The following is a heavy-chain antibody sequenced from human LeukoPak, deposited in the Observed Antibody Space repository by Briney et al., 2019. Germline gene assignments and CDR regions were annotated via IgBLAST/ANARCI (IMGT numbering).Heavy chain of an antibody. CDR2: IYYSGST. J-gene: IGHJ4*02. Sequence: PSETLSLTCTVSGGSISSSSYYWGWIRQPPGKGLEWIGSIYYSGSTYYNPSLKSRVTISVDTSKNQFSLKLSSVTAADTAVYYCASMVRGVILRDVFDYWGQGTLVTVSS. CDR3: ASMVRGVILRDVFDY. V-gene: IGHV4-39*01. D-gene: IGHD3-10*01. CDR1: GGSISSSSYY.